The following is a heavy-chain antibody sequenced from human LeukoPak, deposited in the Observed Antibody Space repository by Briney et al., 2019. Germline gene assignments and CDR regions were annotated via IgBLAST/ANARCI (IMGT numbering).Heavy chain of an antibody. J-gene: IGHJ4*02. CDR1: GYSFTNYW. CDR3: ARLQRDGYNSFGSYNLDY. V-gene: IGHV5-51*01. Sequence: GLSLRLSCKGSGYSFTNYWIGWVRQMPGKGLEWMGIIYPGDSDNRYSPSFQGQVTLSADKSISTAYLQWSSLKASGSAVYYCARLQRDGYNSFGSYNLDYWGQGTMVTVSS. D-gene: IGHD5-24*01. CDR2: IYPGDSDN.